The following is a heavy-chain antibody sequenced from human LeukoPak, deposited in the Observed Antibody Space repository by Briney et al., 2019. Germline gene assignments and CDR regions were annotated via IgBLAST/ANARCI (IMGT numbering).Heavy chain of an antibody. Sequence: SETLSLTCTVSGVSISSGGYYWSWIRQHPGKGLGWIGYIYYTGSTYYNPSLKRRVTISVDTSKNQFSLKLTSVTAADTAVYYCARIPNQSKYSIGNYWGQGTLVTVSS. D-gene: IGHD1-14*01. CDR1: GVSISSGGYY. CDR2: IYYTGST. CDR3: ARIPNQSKYSIGNY. J-gene: IGHJ4*02. V-gene: IGHV4-31*03.